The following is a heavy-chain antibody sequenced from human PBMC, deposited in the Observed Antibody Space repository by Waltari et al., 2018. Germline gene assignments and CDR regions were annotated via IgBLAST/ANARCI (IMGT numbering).Heavy chain of an antibody. CDR2: IKSKTDGGTT. V-gene: IGHV3-15*01. D-gene: IGHD6-25*01. J-gene: IGHJ4*02. CDR1: GSSFSNAW. Sequence: EVQPVESGVGVVEPGGSLTVSCAASGSSFSNAWMSWVRQAPGKGLEWVGRIKSKTDGGTTEYAAPVKGRFTISRDESTNTLYLQMNSLKTEDTAMYYCTTYRPYSSDWGQGTLVTVSS. CDR3: TTYRPYSSD.